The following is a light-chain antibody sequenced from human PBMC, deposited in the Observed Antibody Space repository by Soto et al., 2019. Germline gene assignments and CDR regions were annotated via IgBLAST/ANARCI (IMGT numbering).Light chain of an antibody. Sequence: QSVLTQPHSVSEAPRQRVTISCSGSRSNIGNNGVNWYQQLPGKAPKLLIYYDDQLPSGVSDRLSGSKSGTSASLAISGLQSEDEADYYCAAWDDGLNAWVFGGGTKLTVL. J-gene: IGLJ3*02. V-gene: IGLV1-36*01. CDR2: YDD. CDR1: RSNIGNNG. CDR3: AAWDDGLNAWV.